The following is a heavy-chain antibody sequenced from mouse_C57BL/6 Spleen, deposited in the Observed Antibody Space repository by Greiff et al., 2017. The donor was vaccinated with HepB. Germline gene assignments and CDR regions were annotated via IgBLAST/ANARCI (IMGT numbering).Heavy chain of an antibody. CDR1: GFTFSSYA. D-gene: IGHD2-2*01. J-gene: IGHJ3*01. V-gene: IGHV5-4*01. Sequence: EVKLMESGGGLVKPGGSLKLSCAASGFTFSSYAMSWVRQTPEKRLEWVATISDGGSYTYYPDNVKGRFTISRDNAKNNLYLQMSHLKSEDTAMYYCARDDHYGYFFAYWGQGTLVTVSA. CDR2: ISDGGSYT. CDR3: ARDDHYGYFFAY.